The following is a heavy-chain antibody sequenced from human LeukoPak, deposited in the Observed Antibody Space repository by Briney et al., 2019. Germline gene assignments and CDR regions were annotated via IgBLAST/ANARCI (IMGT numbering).Heavy chain of an antibody. CDR1: GFTFISYW. CDR2: IKQDGSEK. J-gene: IGHJ4*02. Sequence: GGSLRLSCAASGFTFISYWMHWVRQAPGKGLEWVANIKQDGSEKYCVASVKGRFTISRDNAKNALYLQMNSLRAEDTAVYYCARAPTPRTGYFDYWGQGTLVTVSS. CDR3: ARAPTPRTGYFDY. V-gene: IGHV3-7*03. D-gene: IGHD3/OR15-3a*01.